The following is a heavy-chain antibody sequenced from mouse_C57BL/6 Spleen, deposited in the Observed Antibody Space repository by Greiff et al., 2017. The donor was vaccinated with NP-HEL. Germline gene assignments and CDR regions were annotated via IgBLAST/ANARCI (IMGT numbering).Heavy chain of an antibody. CDR3: APDYYGSSYVGYFYY. CDR2: IYPRSGNT. D-gene: IGHD1-1*01. Sequence: VQLQQSGAELARPGASVKLSCKASGYTFTSYGISWVKQRTGQGLEWIGEIYPRSGNTYYNEKFKGKATLTADKSSSTAYMERRSLTSADSAVYFWAPDYYGSSYVGYFYYWGQGTTLTVSS. J-gene: IGHJ2*01. CDR1: GYTFTSYG. V-gene: IGHV1-81*01.